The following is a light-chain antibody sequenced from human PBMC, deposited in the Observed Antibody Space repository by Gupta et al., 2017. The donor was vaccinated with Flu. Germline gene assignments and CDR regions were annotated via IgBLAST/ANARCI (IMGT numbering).Light chain of an antibody. CDR1: QSLLYTDGNTY. CDR2: KVS. J-gene: IGKJ1*01. Sequence: VMTQSPLSLPVTLGQTASISCRSSQSLLYTDGNTYLSWFHQRPGQSPRRPIYKVSVRDSGVPDRFSGSGSGTDFTLTISRVEAEDVGVYYCMQGTHWPPWTFGQGTKVEIK. V-gene: IGKV2-30*01. CDR3: MQGTHWPPWT.